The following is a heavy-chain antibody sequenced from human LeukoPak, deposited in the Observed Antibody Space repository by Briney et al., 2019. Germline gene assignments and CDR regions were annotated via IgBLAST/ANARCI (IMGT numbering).Heavy chain of an antibody. J-gene: IGHJ4*02. CDR2: IHPSTGNP. D-gene: IGHD3-16*02. Sequence: ASVKVSCKASGYSFTNYAMNWVRQAPGQGLEWMGWIHPSTGNPTYAQGFTGRFVFSLDTSVSTTYLQISSLKAEDTAAYFCARAFQSLGGLSLPDYWGQGTLVTVSS. CDR1: GYSFTNYA. V-gene: IGHV7-4-1*02. CDR3: ARAFQSLGGLSLPDY.